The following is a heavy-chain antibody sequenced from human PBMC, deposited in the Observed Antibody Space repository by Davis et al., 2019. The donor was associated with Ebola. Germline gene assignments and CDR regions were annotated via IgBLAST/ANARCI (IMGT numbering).Heavy chain of an antibody. CDR2: FDPEDGET. CDR1: GGTFSSYA. Sequence: ASVQVSCKASGGTFSSYAISWVRQAPGKGLEWMGGFDPEDGETIYAQKFQGRVTMTEDTSTDTAYMELSRLRSDDTAVYYCARGGYDPFDYWGQGTLVTVSS. CDR3: ARGGYDPFDY. V-gene: IGHV1-24*01. J-gene: IGHJ4*02. D-gene: IGHD5-12*01.